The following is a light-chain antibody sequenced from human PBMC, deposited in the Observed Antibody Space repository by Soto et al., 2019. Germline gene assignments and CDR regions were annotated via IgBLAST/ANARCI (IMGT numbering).Light chain of an antibody. CDR3: QQRSNWLT. J-gene: IGKJ4*01. CDR2: DAS. V-gene: IGKV3-11*01. Sequence: EIVLTQSPGTLSLSPGDSATLSCRASQSVSSYLAWYQQKPGQVPRLLIYDASNRATGIPARFSGSGSGTDFTITISSLEPEDFEVYYCQQRSNWLTFGGGTKVDIK. CDR1: QSVSSY.